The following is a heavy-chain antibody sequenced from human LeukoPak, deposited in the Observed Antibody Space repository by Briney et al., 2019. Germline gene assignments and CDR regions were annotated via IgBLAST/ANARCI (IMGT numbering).Heavy chain of an antibody. V-gene: IGHV4-59*01. CDR2: IYSSGSA. CDR3: ARTIIADLWSGTKFDP. CDR1: GGSLSGYY. D-gene: IGHD3-3*01. J-gene: IGHJ5*02. Sequence: KPSETLSLTCTVSGGSLSGYYWSWIQQPPGEGLEWIAYIYSSGSANYNPSLKSRLSISVDTSKNQFSLKLTSMTAADTAVYYCARTIIADLWSGTKFDPWGQGTLVTVSS.